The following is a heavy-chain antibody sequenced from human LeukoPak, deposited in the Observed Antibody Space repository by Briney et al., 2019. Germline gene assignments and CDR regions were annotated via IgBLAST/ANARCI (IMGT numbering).Heavy chain of an antibody. CDR2: IYYSGST. Sequence: PSETLSLTCTVSGGSISSYYWSWIRQPPGKGLEWIGYIYYSGSTNYNPSLKSRATISVDTSKNQFSLKLSSVTAADTAMYYCAEAHFTMYDFWSGYSRGGGYYGMDVWGQGTTVTVSS. CDR3: AEAHFTMYDFWSGYSRGGGYYGMDV. CDR1: GGSISSYY. J-gene: IGHJ6*02. D-gene: IGHD3-3*01. V-gene: IGHV4-59*01.